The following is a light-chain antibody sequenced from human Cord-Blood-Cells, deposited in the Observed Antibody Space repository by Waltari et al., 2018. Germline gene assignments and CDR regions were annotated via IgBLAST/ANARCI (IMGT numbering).Light chain of an antibody. CDR2: EGI. J-gene: IGLJ2*01. CDR3: CSYAGSSTLV. CDR1: SSYVGSYNL. Sequence: QSALTQPASVSGSPGQSITISCTGTSSYVGSYNLVSWYQQHPGKAPKLMIYEGIKRPSGVSNRFSGSKSGNTASLTISGLQAEDEADYYCCSYAGSSTLVFGGGTKLTVL. V-gene: IGLV2-23*01.